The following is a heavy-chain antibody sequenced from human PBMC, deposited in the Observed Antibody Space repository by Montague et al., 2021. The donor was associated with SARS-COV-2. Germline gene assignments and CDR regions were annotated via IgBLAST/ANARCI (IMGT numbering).Heavy chain of an antibody. Sequence: CAISGDSVSSNSATWNWVRQSPSRGLEWLGSTYYRSKWYNDYAVSVRGRVTINPDTSKNQFSLQLNPVTPEDTAIYYCTSGREGNYNVMDVWGQGTTVTVSS. CDR3: TSGREGNYNVMDV. D-gene: IGHD1-14*01. V-gene: IGHV6-1*01. J-gene: IGHJ6*02. CDR2: TYYRSKWYN. CDR1: GDSVSSNSAT.